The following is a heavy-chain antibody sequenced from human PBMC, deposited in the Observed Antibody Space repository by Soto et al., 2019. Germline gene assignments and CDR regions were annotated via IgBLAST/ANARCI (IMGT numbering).Heavy chain of an antibody. V-gene: IGHV3-53*01. CDR1: GFTVSNNY. CDR2: IYSGGYT. CDR3: GPRPGGGGY. J-gene: IGHJ4*02. D-gene: IGHD3-10*01. Sequence: EVQLVESGGGLIQPGGSLRLSCAVSGFTVSNNYMSWVRQAPGKGLEGVSVIYSGGYTAYGDSVKGRFTISRDNSKNTIFLQRNTRSAYEAAVYYCGPRPGGGGYWGQGTLVTVSS.